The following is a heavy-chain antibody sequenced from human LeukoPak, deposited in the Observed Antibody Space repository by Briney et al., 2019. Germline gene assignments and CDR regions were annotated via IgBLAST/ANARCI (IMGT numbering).Heavy chain of an antibody. V-gene: IGHV4-59*02. Sequence: PSGTLSLTCTVSGASVSSYYWSWIRQPPGKGLEWIGYGHYSGSTSYNLSLKSRVTISVDTSKNQFSLKVNSVTAADTAVYYCASSSPAHDHWGQGTLVTVSS. J-gene: IGHJ4*02. D-gene: IGHD6-6*01. CDR3: ASSSPAHDH. CDR1: GASVSSYY. CDR2: GHYSGST.